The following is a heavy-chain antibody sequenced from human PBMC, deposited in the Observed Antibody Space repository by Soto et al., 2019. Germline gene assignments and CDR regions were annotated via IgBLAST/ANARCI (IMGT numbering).Heavy chain of an antibody. V-gene: IGHV3-15*01. CDR3: TTDWIPLSQRSDY. CDR2: IKSKIDGGTT. CDR1: GFAFSNAW. J-gene: IGHJ4*02. Sequence: KPGGSLRLSCAASGFAFSNAWMSWVRQAPGKGLEWVGRIKSKIDGGTTDYAAPVKGRFTISRDDSKNTLYLQMNSLKTEDTAVYYCTTDWIPLSQRSDYWGQGTLVTVSS. D-gene: IGHD2-2*03.